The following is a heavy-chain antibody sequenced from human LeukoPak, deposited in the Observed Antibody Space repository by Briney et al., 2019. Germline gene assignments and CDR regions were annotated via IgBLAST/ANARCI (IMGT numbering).Heavy chain of an antibody. CDR2: INSDGSST. V-gene: IGHV3-74*01. Sequence: GGSLRLSCAASGFTFSSYWMHWVRQAPGKGLVWVSRINSDGSSTSYADSVKGRFTISRDNAKNTLYLQMNSLRAEDTAVYYCAREGPFYGDYIEAYFDYWGQGTPVTVSS. D-gene: IGHD4-17*01. J-gene: IGHJ4*02. CDR1: GFTFSSYW. CDR3: AREGPFYGDYIEAYFDY.